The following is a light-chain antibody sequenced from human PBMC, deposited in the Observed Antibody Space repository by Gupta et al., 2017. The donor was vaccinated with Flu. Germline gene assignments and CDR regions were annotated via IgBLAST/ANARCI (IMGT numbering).Light chain of an antibody. V-gene: IGKV1-39*01. Sequence: DIQMTQSPTFLSASVGDRVTITCRASESISSYLNWYQQKPGKAPELLIYIASTLQSGVPSRFSGSGSGTDFTLTISRLQPEDFATYYCQQRHNLPITFGQGTLLDIK. CDR1: ESISSY. J-gene: IGKJ5*01. CDR2: IAS. CDR3: QQRHNLPIT.